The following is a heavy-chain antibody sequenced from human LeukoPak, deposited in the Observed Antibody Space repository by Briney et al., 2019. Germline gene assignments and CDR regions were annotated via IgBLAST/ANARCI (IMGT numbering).Heavy chain of an antibody. Sequence: SGGSLRLSCAASGFIFSDYYVSWMRPAPGKALEWLSYIDGSSSRTNYADSVKGRFTISRDNGKNSLYLQMNSLRAEDTAVYFCARRGADYCTPSSCHPNWFAPWGQGTQVTVSS. CDR2: IDGSSSRT. CDR1: GFIFSDYY. D-gene: IGHD4-11*01. J-gene: IGHJ5*02. CDR3: ARRGADYCTPSSCHPNWFAP. V-gene: IGHV3-11*03.